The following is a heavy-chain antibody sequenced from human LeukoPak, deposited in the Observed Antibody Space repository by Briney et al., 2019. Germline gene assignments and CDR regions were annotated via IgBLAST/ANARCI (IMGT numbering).Heavy chain of an antibody. V-gene: IGHV3-73*01. Sequence: GGSLRLSCAASGFTFSGSAMHWVRQASGKGLEWVGRIRSKANSYATAYAASVKGRFTISRDDSKNTAYLQMNSLKTEDTAVYYCTRPDYYDSSGYDYYYYGMDVWGQGTTVTVSS. J-gene: IGHJ6*02. CDR3: TRPDYYDSSGYDYYYYGMDV. CDR2: IRSKANSYAT. D-gene: IGHD3-22*01. CDR1: GFTFSGSA.